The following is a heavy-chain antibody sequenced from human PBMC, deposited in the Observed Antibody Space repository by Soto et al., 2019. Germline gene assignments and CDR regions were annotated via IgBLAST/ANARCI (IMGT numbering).Heavy chain of an antibody. V-gene: IGHV4-34*01. CDR3: AAWGYVSSAAEY. J-gene: IGHJ4*02. CDR1: GGPFSGYY. Sequence: PSETLSLTCAVYGGPFSGYYWIWIRQPPGKGPEWIGETDHSGRTNYNPSLKSRVTISPDTSKNQFSLRLTSVTTADTAVYYCAAWGYVSSAAEYWGQGALVTVSS. CDR2: TDHSGRT. D-gene: IGHD3-22*01.